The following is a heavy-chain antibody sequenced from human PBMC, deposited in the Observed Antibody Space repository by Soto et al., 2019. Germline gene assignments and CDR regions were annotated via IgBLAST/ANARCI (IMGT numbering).Heavy chain of an antibody. D-gene: IGHD5-18*01. CDR1: GYTFTGYY. Sequence: ASVKVSCKASGYTFTGYYMHWVRQAPGQGREWMGWINPNSGGTNYAQKFQGWVTMTRDTSISTAYMELSRLRSDDTAVYYCARERSDTAMGRDAFDIWGQGTMVTVSS. CDR3: ARERSDTAMGRDAFDI. CDR2: INPNSGGT. J-gene: IGHJ3*02. V-gene: IGHV1-2*04.